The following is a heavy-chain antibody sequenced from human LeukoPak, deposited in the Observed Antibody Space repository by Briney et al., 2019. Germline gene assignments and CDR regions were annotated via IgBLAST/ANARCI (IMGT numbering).Heavy chain of an antibody. V-gene: IGHV4-59*01. CDR1: GGSISSYY. CDR3: ARLPRGENSFDI. D-gene: IGHD3-16*01. Sequence: SETLSLTCTVSGGSISSYYWSWIRQPPGKGLEWIGYIYYSGSTNYNPSLKNRVTISVDTSKNQFSLKLSSVTAADTAVYYCARLPRGENSFDIWGQGTMVTVSS. J-gene: IGHJ3*02. CDR2: IYYSGST.